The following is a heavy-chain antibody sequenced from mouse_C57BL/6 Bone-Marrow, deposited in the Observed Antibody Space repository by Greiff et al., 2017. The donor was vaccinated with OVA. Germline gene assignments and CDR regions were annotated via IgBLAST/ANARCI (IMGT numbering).Heavy chain of an antibody. J-gene: IGHJ2*01. Sequence: EVQLVESGGDLVKPGGSLKLSCAASGFTFSSYGMSWVRQTPDKRLEWVATISSGGSCTYSPDSVKGRFTISRDNSKNTLYLQMSSLKSEDAAIDYFSRHGDYGNFFVYWGQGTTLTVSS. CDR2: ISSGGSCT. CDR1: GFTFSSYG. D-gene: IGHD2-13*01. V-gene: IGHV5-6*01. CDR3: SRHGDYGNFFVY.